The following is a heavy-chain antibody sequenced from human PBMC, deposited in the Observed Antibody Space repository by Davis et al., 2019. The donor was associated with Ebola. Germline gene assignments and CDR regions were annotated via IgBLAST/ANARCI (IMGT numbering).Heavy chain of an antibody. CDR1: GFIFDNYW. D-gene: IGHD6-19*01. CDR3: ARQDEYSNGLAAY. CDR2: ISPGDSYI. Sequence: GESLKISCKGSGFIFDNYWIDWVRQMPGKGLEWMGTISPGDSYIKYNPSFQGHVIISADRSINTVHLQWSSLRASDTATYYCARQDEYSNGLAAYWGQGTLVTVSS. J-gene: IGHJ4*02. V-gene: IGHV5-10-1*01.